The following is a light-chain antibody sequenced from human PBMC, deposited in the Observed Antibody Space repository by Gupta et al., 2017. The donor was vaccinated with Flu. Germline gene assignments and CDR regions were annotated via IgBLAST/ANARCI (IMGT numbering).Light chain of an antibody. V-gene: IGLV1-44*01. CDR1: SSNIGRYG. CDR3: AVWDDSLSGHYV. Sequence: QSALTQPPSVSGTPGQWVTFPCSGSSSNIGRYGVDWFQQLPGTAPKLIIYDYNERPSGVPDRFSGSKSGTSASLAISGLQSEDEADYYCAVWDDSLSGHYVFGSGTKVTVL. J-gene: IGLJ1*01. CDR2: DYN.